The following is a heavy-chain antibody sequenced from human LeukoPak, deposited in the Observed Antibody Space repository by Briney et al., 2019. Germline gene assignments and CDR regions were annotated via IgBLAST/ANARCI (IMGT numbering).Heavy chain of an antibody. D-gene: IGHD4-23*01. CDR3: AKDRRTTVVTLGPPFDDY. CDR1: GFTFSSYA. J-gene: IGHJ4*02. CDR2: ISGSGGST. Sequence: GGSLRLSCAASGFTFSSYAMSWVRQAPGKGLEWVSAISGSGGSTYYADSVKGRFTISRDNSKNTLYLQMNSLRAEDTAVYYCAKDRRTTVVTLGPPFDDYWGQGTLVTVSS. V-gene: IGHV3-23*01.